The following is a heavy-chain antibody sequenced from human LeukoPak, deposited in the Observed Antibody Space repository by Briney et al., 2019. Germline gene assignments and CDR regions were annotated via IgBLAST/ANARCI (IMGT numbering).Heavy chain of an antibody. CDR1: GFTVSDNY. D-gene: IGHD3-10*01. CDR3: AKPYYYGSRSYMDY. CDR2: IYSGGST. Sequence: GGSLRLSCAASGFTVSDNYMSWVRQAPGKGLEWVSVIYSGGSTYYADSVKGRFTISRDNSKNMLYLQMNSLRAEDTAVYYCAKPYYYGSRSYMDYWGQGTLVTVSS. J-gene: IGHJ4*02. V-gene: IGHV3-66*04.